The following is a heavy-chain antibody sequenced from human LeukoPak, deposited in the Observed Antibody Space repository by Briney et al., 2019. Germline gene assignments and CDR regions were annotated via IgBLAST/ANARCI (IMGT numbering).Heavy chain of an antibody. J-gene: IGHJ4*02. CDR3: ARDSGERGSGSYLIAY. D-gene: IGHD3-10*01. CDR2: IIPIFHTA. CDR1: GGTFSSYA. V-gene: IGHV1-69*05. Sequence: ASVKVSCKASGGTFSSYAISWVRQAPGQGLEWMGGIIPIFHTANYAQKFQGRVTMTRDTSISTAYMELSRLRSDDTAVYYCARDSGERGSGSYLIAYWGQGTLVTVSS.